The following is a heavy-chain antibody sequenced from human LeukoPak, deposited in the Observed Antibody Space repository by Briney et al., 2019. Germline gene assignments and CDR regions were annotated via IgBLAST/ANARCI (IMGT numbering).Heavy chain of an antibody. CDR1: DFTFTTYA. Sequence: GGSLRLSCAASDFTFTTYAMSWIRQAPGKGLEWVSIITGTGDTTYYADSVKGRFTISRDNSRNTLYLQMNSLRAGDTARYYCAKEGPWGGPLAVYHYTDVWGAGTTVTVSS. D-gene: IGHD2-8*02. V-gene: IGHV3-23*01. CDR2: ITGTGDTT. J-gene: IGHJ6*03. CDR3: AKEGPWGGPLAVYHYTDV.